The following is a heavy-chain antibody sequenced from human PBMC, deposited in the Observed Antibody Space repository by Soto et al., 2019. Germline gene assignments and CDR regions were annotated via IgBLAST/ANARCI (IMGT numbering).Heavy chain of an antibody. CDR2: IVVGSGNT. D-gene: IGHD2-15*01. J-gene: IGHJ6*02. Sequence: RPSVKVSCKASGFTFTSSAVQWVRQARGQRLEWIGWIVVGSGNTNYAQKFQERVTITRDMSTSTAYMELSSLRSEDTAVYYCARVRADLGYCSGRSCLPYYNGMDVWGQGTTVTVSS. CDR3: ARVRADLGYCSGRSCLPYYNGMDV. CDR1: GFTFTSSA. V-gene: IGHV1-58*01.